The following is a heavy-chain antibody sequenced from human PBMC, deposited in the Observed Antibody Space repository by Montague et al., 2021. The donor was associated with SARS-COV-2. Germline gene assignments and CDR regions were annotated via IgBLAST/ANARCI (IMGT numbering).Heavy chain of an antibody. Sequence: SLRLSCAASGFTFSSYAMHWVRQAPGEGLEWVAVISYDGSNKYYADSVKGRFTISRDNSKNTLYLQMNSLRAEDTAVYYCASGLLWFGEPDYWGQGTLVTVSS. D-gene: IGHD3-10*01. CDR3: ASGLLWFGEPDY. CDR1: GFTFSSYA. J-gene: IGHJ4*02. V-gene: IGHV3-30-3*01. CDR2: ISYDGSNK.